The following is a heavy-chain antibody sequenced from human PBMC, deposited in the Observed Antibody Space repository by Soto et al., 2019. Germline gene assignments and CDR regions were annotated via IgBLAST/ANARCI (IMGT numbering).Heavy chain of an antibody. CDR1: GFTVSSNY. CDR2: IYSGGST. D-gene: IGHD3-16*02. CDR3: ASKEPYDYVWGTYRWEIDY. Sequence: EVQLVESGGGLVQPGGSLRLSCAASGFTVSSNYMSWVRQAPGKGLEWVSVIYSGGSTYYADSVKGRFTISRDNSKNTLSLQMNSLRAEDTAVYYCASKEPYDYVWGTYRWEIDYWGQGTLVTVSS. J-gene: IGHJ4*02. V-gene: IGHV3-66*01.